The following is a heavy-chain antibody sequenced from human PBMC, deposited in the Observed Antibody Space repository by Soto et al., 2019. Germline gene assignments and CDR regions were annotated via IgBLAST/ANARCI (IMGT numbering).Heavy chain of an antibody. CDR3: TRISGYLYNYYGMDV. V-gene: IGHV3-73*02. CDR1: GLTFSGSA. J-gene: IGHJ6*02. Sequence: EVQLVESGGGLVQPGGSLKLSCAASGLTFSGSAIHWVRQASGTGLEWVGRIRSKANSYATAYAASVKGRFTISRDDSKNTAYLQMNSLKTEDTAVYYCTRISGYLYNYYGMDVWGQGTTVTVSS. CDR2: IRSKANSYAT. D-gene: IGHD5-12*01.